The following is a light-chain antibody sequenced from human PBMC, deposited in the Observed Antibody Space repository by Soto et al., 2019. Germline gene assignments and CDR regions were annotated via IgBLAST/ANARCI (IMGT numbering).Light chain of an antibody. J-gene: IGKJ4*01. CDR3: QQRSRT. CDR1: ESVSRY. CDR2: DAS. V-gene: IGKV3-11*01. Sequence: EIVLTQSPATLSLSPGETATLSCRASESVSRYLAWYQQKPGQAPRLLIYDASNRATGIPTRFSGSGSGTDFTLTISSLEPEYFAVYYCQQRSRTFGGGTKVEI.